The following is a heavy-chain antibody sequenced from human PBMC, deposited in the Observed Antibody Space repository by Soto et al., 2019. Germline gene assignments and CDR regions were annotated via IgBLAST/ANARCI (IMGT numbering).Heavy chain of an antibody. V-gene: IGHV3-30*03. J-gene: IGHJ3*02. CDR1: GFTFSSCG. CDR3: APGAFDI. Sequence: PGGSLRLSCAAYGFTFSSCGMHWVRQAPGKGLEWVAVISYDGSNKYYADSVKGRFTISRDNSKNTLYLQMNSLRAEDTAVYYCAPGAFDIWGQGTMVTVSS. CDR2: ISYDGSNK.